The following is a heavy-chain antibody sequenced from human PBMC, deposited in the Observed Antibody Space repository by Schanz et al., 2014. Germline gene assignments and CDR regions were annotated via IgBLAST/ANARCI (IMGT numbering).Heavy chain of an antibody. V-gene: IGHV3-74*01. D-gene: IGHD6-13*01. CDR2: INSDGTTT. CDR1: GFTFSTYW. Sequence: EVRLVESGGGLVKPGGSLRLSCAASGFTFSTYWMHWVRQAPGKGLVWVSHINSDGTTTTYADSVKGRFTISRDNSENTLYLQMNSLRAEDTALYYCARDSGSSSWYPSDYWGQGTLVTVAS. CDR3: ARDSGSSSWYPSDY. J-gene: IGHJ4*02.